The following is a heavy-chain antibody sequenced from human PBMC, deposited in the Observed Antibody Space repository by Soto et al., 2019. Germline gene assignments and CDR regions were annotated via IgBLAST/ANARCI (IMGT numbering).Heavy chain of an antibody. J-gene: IGHJ5*02. V-gene: IGHV2-5*02. CDR2: IYWDDDK. Sequence: SGPTLVNPTQTLTLTCTFSGFSLNTSGVGVGWIRQPPGKALECLALIYWDDDKRYSPSLKTRLTITKDTSNNQVVLTMTNMDPVDTATYYCVHRALDVVRELRSNWFDPWGQGTLVTVSS. CDR1: GFSLNTSGVG. CDR3: VHRALDVVRELRSNWFDP. D-gene: IGHD3-10*01.